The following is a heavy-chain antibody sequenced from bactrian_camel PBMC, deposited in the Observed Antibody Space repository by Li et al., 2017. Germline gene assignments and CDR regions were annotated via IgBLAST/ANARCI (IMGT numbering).Heavy chain of an antibody. J-gene: IGHJ4*01. Sequence: QLVESGGDLVQPGGSLTLSCTASGFTFSGYWMYWVRQTPAKGLEWVSGVASNGGSTEYADSIVGRFTTSRDNAKNTLYLQVNSLKTEDTAVYYCTRNVAGTSVSLYWGQGTQVTVS. CDR2: VASNGGST. V-gene: IGHV3S1*01. D-gene: IGHD6*01. CDR1: GFTFSGYW. CDR3: TRNVAGTSVSLY.